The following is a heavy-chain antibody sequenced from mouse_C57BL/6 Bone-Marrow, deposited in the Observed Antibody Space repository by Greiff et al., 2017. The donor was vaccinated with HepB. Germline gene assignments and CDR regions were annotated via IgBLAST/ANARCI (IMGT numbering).Heavy chain of an antibody. CDR2: ISDGGSYT. CDR3: AAPGAMDY. CDR1: GFTFSSYA. J-gene: IGHJ4*01. Sequence: EVQRVESGGGLVKPGGSLKLSCAASGFTFSSYAMSWVRQTPEKRLEWVATISDGGSYTYYPDNVKGRFTISRDNAKNNLYLQMSHLKSEDTAMYYCAAPGAMDYWGQGTSVTVSS. V-gene: IGHV5-4*01.